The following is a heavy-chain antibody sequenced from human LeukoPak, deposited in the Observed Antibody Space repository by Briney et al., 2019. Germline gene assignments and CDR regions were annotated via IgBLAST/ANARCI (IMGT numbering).Heavy chain of an antibody. CDR2: ILSSGST. D-gene: IGHD1-14*01. CDR1: SGSINNYY. J-gene: IGHJ3*02. V-gene: IGHV4-59*01. Sequence: PSETLSLLRTVSSGSINNYYWSWIGQPPGKGLEWIGYILSSGSTNYNPSVKSRVTISVDTSKNQFSLKLSSVTAADTAVYYCARTNQISETAFDIWGQGAMLILSS. CDR3: ARTNQISETAFDI.